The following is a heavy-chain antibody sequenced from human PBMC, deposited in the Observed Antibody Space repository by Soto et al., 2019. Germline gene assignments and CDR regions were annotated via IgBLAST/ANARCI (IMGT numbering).Heavy chain of an antibody. CDR3: AKDAVPYNGKWDWFDS. Sequence: DVQLLESVGGLVQPGGSLTLSCAASRFIFSDFAMSWVRRAPGKGLEWVSAIGGGGTDTYYADSVKGRFTISRDNSKNTLYLQMNSLRDEDTAVYYCAKDAVPYNGKWDWFDSWGQGTLVTVSS. J-gene: IGHJ5*01. CDR2: IGGGGTDT. CDR1: RFIFSDFA. V-gene: IGHV3-23*01. D-gene: IGHD1-26*01.